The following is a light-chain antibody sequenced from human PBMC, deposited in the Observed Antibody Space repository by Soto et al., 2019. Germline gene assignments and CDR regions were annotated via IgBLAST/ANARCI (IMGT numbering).Light chain of an antibody. J-gene: IGKJ1*01. CDR1: QSISGW. V-gene: IGKV1-5*03. Sequence: DIQMTQSPSTLSASVGDRVTIICRASQSISGWLAWYQQKPGKAPKLLIYKASSLESGVPSRFSSSVSGTEFTLTISSLQPDDFATYYCQQYNSYSTFGQGTKVEI. CDR2: KAS. CDR3: QQYNSYST.